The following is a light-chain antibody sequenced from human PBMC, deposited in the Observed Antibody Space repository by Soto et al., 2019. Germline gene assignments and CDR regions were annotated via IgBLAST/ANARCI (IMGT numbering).Light chain of an antibody. CDR3: QVWDSTTDQV. V-gene: IGLV3-21*02. Sequence: SYVVTQVPSVSEAPGQTATITCGGNNIGTKSVHWYQQKPGQAPVLVVYDDSDRPSGIPERFSGSNSGNTATLTISRVEAGDEADYYCQVWDSTTDQVFGGGTKLTVL. J-gene: IGLJ3*02. CDR1: NIGTKS. CDR2: DDS.